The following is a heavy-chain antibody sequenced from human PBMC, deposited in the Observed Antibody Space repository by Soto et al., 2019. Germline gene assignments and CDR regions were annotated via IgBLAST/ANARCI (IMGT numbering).Heavy chain of an antibody. CDR1: GGTFSSLA. V-gene: IGHV1-69*06. J-gene: IGHJ4*02. CDR3: ARSPGVFDY. CDR2: LVPVFGTA. Sequence: QVQLVQSGAEVKNPGSSVKVSCKASGGTFSSLAISWVRQAPGQGLEWMGGLVPVFGTANYAQKFQGRVTITADTSTSTSYLELGSLRSEDTAVYYCARSPGVFDYWGQGTLVTVSS. D-gene: IGHD3-10*01.